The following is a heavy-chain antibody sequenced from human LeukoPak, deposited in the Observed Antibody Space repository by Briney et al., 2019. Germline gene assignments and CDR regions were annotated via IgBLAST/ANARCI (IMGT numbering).Heavy chain of an antibody. CDR1: GGSISSYY. CDR2: IYTSGST. V-gene: IGHV4-4*07. D-gene: IGHD3-22*01. CDR3: ACPYYYDSSGYYSGNY. Sequence: PSETLSLTCTVSGGSISSYYWSWIRQPAGKGLEWIGRIYTSGSTNYNPSLKSRVTISVDTSKNQFSLKLSSVTAADTAVYYCACPYYYDSSGYYSGNYWGQGTLVTVSS. J-gene: IGHJ4*02.